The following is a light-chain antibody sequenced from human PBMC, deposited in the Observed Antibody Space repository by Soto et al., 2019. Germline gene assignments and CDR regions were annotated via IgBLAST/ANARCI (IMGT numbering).Light chain of an antibody. J-gene: IGLJ2*01. CDR3: ALHMGSGTLL. CDR2: STN. V-gene: IGLV8-61*01. Sequence: QTVVTQEPSLSVSPAGTVTLTCALSSGSVSISHYSSWYQQTPGQAPRTLIYSTNTRSSGVPDRFSGSILGNKAALTITGAQAHDESFYYCALHMGSGTLLFGGGTKLTVL. CDR1: SGSVSISHY.